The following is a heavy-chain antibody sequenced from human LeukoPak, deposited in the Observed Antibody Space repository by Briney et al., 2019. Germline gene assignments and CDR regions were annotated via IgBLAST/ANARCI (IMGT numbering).Heavy chain of an antibody. CDR1: GFTFSTYA. Sequence: GGSLRLSCAASGFTFSTYAMDWVRQAPGKGLEWVAVISDDGRHNYYADSVKGRFTISRDNSKSTLYLQMNSLRDDDSAAYFCARVYLERLTAGYFDHWGQGTQVTVSP. D-gene: IGHD2-8*01. J-gene: IGHJ4*02. CDR2: ISDDGRHN. CDR3: ARVYLERLTAGYFDH. V-gene: IGHV3-30*04.